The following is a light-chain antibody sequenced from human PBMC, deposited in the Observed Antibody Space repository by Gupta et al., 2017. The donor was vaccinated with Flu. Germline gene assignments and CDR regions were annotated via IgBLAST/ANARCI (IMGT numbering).Light chain of an antibody. CDR1: QSVSES. J-gene: IGKJ1*01. Sequence: DIQMTQSPSTLSASVGDRVTITCRASQSVSESLAWYQQKPGNAPKLLIYEESNLQSGVPSRFSGSGSGTEFALTISSLQPDDFATYYCQQYDRYPRTFGQGTKVEIK. CDR2: EES. CDR3: QQYDRYPRT. V-gene: IGKV1-5*03.